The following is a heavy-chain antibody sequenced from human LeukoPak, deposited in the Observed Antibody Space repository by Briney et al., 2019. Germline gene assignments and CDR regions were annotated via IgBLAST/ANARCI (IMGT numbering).Heavy chain of an antibody. CDR3: ARGGGYCSGGSCPNYFDY. CDR2: IYSGGST. Sequence: GSLRLSCAASGLTFTSYTMSWVRQAPGKGLEWVSVIYSGGSTYYADSVKGRFTISRDNSKNTLYLQMNTVRAEDTAVYYCARGGGYCSGGSCPNYFDYWGQGTLVTVSS. CDR1: GLTFTSYT. V-gene: IGHV3-53*01. D-gene: IGHD2-15*01. J-gene: IGHJ4*02.